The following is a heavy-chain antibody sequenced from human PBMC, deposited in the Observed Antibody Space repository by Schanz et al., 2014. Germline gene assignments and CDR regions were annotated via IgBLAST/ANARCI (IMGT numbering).Heavy chain of an antibody. Sequence: HVQLVESGGGVVQPGRSLRLSCAASGFTFSIYGLHWVRQAPGKGLEWVAVISYDGSNKFYADSVKGRFTISRDNSRNTLYLQMNSLRAEDTAVYYCARDPILTGSPGALFDCWGQGTLVTVSS. CDR1: GFTFSIYG. J-gene: IGHJ4*02. D-gene: IGHD3-9*01. CDR2: ISYDGSNK. CDR3: ARDPILTGSPGALFDC. V-gene: IGHV3-30*04.